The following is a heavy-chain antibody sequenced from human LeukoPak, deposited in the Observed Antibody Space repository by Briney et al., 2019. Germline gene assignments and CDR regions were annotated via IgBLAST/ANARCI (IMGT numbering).Heavy chain of an antibody. Sequence: SVKVSCKASGGTFSSYAISWVRQAPGQGREWMGGIIPIFGTANYAQKFQGRVTITADESTSTAYMELSSLRSEDTAVYYCARDFVDGYCSGGSCHNWFDPWGQGTLVTVSS. CDR1: GGTFSSYA. D-gene: IGHD2-15*01. J-gene: IGHJ5*02. CDR3: ARDFVDGYCSGGSCHNWFDP. CDR2: IIPIFGTA. V-gene: IGHV1-69*13.